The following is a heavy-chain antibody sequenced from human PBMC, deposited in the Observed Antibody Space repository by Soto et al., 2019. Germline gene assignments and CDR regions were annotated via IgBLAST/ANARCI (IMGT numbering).Heavy chain of an antibody. J-gene: IGHJ6*02. Sequence: LRLSCAASGFTFSSYGMHWVRQAPGKGLEWVAVISYDGSNKYYADSVKGRFTISRDNSKNTLYLQMNSLRAEDTAVYYCAKDLAARQGYYYGMDVWGQGTTVTVSS. CDR1: GFTFSSYG. V-gene: IGHV3-30*18. D-gene: IGHD6-6*01. CDR2: ISYDGSNK. CDR3: AKDLAARQGYYYGMDV.